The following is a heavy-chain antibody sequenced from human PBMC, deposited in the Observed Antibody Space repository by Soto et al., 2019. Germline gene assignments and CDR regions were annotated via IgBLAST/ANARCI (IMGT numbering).Heavy chain of an antibody. D-gene: IGHD2-21*01. CDR1: GDSINSGDYY. V-gene: IGHV4-31*03. J-gene: IGHJ3*02. CDR3: ARETSHIDFDI. CDR2: IYYSGST. Sequence: SETLSLTCTVSGDSINSGDYYWSWIRQHPGKGLEWIGYIYYSGSTYYNPSLKSRVTISADTSKRQFSLKLSSVTAADTAVYYCARETSHIDFDIWGQGTMATVSS.